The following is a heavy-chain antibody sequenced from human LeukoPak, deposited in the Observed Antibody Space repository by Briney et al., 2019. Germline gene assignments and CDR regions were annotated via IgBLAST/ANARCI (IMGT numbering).Heavy chain of an antibody. CDR1: GFTFRNYG. Sequence: GGSLRLSCAASGFTFRNYGMHWVCQAPGKGLEWVSSISSSSSHIYYADSVKGRFTISRDNAKNSLYLQMNSLRAEDTAVYYCARGEEWMDVWGKGTTVTVSS. D-gene: IGHD3-3*01. J-gene: IGHJ6*03. V-gene: IGHV3-21*01. CDR2: ISSSSSHI. CDR3: ARGEEWMDV.